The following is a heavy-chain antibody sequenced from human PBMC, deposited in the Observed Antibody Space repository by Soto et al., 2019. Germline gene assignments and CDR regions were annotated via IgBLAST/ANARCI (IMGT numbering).Heavy chain of an antibody. CDR2: TYYRSNWRH. CDR1: GVNVSSNTAA. Sequence: PSQTLSLTCVISGVNVSSNTAAWNWIRSSPSRGLEWLGRTYYRSNWRHDYAVSVKSRITVNPDTSKNHFSLQLNSVTPDDTAVYYCARGGSGSGFDPWGKGTPVTISS. CDR3: ARGGSGSGFDP. V-gene: IGHV6-1*01. J-gene: IGHJ5*02. D-gene: IGHD2-15*01.